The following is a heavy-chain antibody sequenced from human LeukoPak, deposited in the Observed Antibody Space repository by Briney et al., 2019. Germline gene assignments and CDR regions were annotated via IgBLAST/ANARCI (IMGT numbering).Heavy chain of an antibody. V-gene: IGHV4-59*01. CDR1: GGSISSYY. J-gene: IGHJ4*02. D-gene: IGHD1-26*01. CDR2: IYYSGST. Sequence: SETLSLTCTVSGGSISSYYWSWIRQPPGKGLEGIGYIYYSGSTNYNPSLKSRVTISVDTSKNQFSLKLSSVTAADTAVYYCARSIVGATFGYFDYWGQGTLVTVSS. CDR3: ARSIVGATFGYFDY.